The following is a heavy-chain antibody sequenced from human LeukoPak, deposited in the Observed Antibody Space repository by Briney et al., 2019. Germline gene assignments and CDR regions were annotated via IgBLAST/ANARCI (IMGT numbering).Heavy chain of an antibody. V-gene: IGHV3-23*01. CDR1: GLSFSNNA. CDR2: IGGSGSST. D-gene: IGHD6-6*01. Sequence: GGSLRLSCAVSGLSFSNNAMSWVRQAPGKGLEWLSTIGGSGSSTNYVDSVKGRFTISRDNSKNTLYLQMNSLRAEDTAVYYCAKVAARPDYYFDYWGQGTLVTVSS. CDR3: AKVAARPDYYFDY. J-gene: IGHJ4*02.